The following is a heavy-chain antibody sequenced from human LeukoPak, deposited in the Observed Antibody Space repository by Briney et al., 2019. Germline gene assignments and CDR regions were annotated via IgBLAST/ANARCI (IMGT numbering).Heavy chain of an antibody. CDR2: IYYSGST. CDR3: ARDAGGARYFDY. CDR1: GGSISSYY. J-gene: IGHJ4*02. Sequence: SETLSLTCTVSGGSISSYYWSWIRQPPGKGLEWIGYIYYSGSTNYNPSLKSRVPISVDTSKNQFSLKLSSVTAADTAVYYCARDAGGARYFDYWGQGTLVTVSS. D-gene: IGHD3-16*01. V-gene: IGHV4-59*01.